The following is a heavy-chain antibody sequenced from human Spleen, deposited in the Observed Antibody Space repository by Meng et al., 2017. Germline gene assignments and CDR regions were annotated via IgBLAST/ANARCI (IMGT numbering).Heavy chain of an antibody. V-gene: IGHV3-21*04. CDR1: GFTFSSYR. CDR3: TIYTSGHI. D-gene: IGHD6-19*01. J-gene: IGHJ3*02. CDR2: ISSGNRYI. Sequence: GESLKISCAASGFTFSSYRMNWVRQAPGKGLEWVSSISSGNRYIYYADSVKGRFTISRDNAKNTAYLQMNNLKTEDTAVYYCTIYTSGHIWGQGTTVTVSS.